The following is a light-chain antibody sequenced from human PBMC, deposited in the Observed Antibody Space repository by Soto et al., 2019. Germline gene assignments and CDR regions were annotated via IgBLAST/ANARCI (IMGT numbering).Light chain of an antibody. Sequence: QAVVTQPPSVSGAPGQRVTISCTGSNSNIGAGSDVHWYQQLPGTAPKLLIYGNTNRPSGVPDRFSGSKFGTSASLAITGLQAEDEADYYCQSYDGSHVVFGGGTKVTVL. CDR3: QSYDGSHVV. J-gene: IGLJ2*01. V-gene: IGLV1-40*01. CDR2: GNT. CDR1: NSNIGAGSD.